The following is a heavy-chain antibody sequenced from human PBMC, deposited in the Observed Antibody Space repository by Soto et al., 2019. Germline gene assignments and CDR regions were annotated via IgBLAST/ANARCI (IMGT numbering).Heavy chain of an antibody. V-gene: IGHV1-69*12. CDR3: ACMVLGANGYYYYGMDV. J-gene: IGHJ6*02. D-gene: IGHD3-10*01. Sequence: QVQLVQSGAEVKKPGSSVKVSCKASGGTFSSYAISWVRQAPGQGLEWMGGIIPIFGTANYAQKFQGRVTITADESTSPAYMDLRSLRSEDTAVYYCACMVLGANGYYYYGMDVWGQGTTVTVSS. CDR1: GGTFSSYA. CDR2: IIPIFGTA.